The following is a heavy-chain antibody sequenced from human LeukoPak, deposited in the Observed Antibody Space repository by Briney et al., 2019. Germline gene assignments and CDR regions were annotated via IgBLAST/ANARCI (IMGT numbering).Heavy chain of an antibody. V-gene: IGHV3-30-3*01. J-gene: IGHJ3*02. Sequence: PGGSLRLSCAASGFTFSSYAMYWVRQAPGKGLEWVAVISYDGSNKYYADSVKGRFTISRDNSKNTLYLQMNSLRAEDTAVYYCAREAGAFDIWGQGTMVTVSS. CDR2: ISYDGSNK. CDR1: GFTFSSYA. CDR3: AREAGAFDI. D-gene: IGHD6-19*01.